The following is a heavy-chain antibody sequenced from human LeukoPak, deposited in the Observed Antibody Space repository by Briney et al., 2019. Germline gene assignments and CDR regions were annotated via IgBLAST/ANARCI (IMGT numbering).Heavy chain of an antibody. CDR3: AKDERGGYCSSTSCSYNDY. J-gene: IGHJ4*02. CDR1: GFTFSSYA. D-gene: IGHD2-2*01. CDR2: ISGSGGST. Sequence: GGSLRLSCAASGFTFSSYAMSWVRQAPGKGLEWVSAISGSGGSTYYADSVKGRFTISRDNSKNTLYLQMNSLRDEDTAVYYCAKDERGGYCSSTSCSYNDYWGQGTLVTVSS. V-gene: IGHV3-23*01.